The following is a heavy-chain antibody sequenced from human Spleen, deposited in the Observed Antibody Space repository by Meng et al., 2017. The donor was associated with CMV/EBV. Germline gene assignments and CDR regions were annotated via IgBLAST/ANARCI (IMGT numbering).Heavy chain of an antibody. CDR2: ISWNSDSI. J-gene: IGHJ3*02. D-gene: IGHD1-26*01. V-gene: IGHV3-9*01. CDR3: AKGQWELPRYDAFDI. CDR1: GFTFDDYA. Sequence: GGSLRLSCAVSGFTFDDYAMHWVRQAPGRGLEWVSGISWNSDSILYADSVKGRFTISRDNAKNSLYLQMNSLRTEDTALYYCAKGQWELPRYDAFDIWGQGTMVTVSS.